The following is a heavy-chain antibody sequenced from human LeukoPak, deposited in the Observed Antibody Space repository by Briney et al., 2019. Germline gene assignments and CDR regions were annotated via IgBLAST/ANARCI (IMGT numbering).Heavy chain of an antibody. J-gene: IGHJ4*02. CDR2: QDGNNK. CDR3: ARDDRGYSGYHFYH. D-gene: IGHD5-12*01. V-gene: IGHV3-30-3*01. Sequence: GGSLRLSCAASGFTFSSYTFHWVRQAPGKGLEWVAVQDGNNKYYTDSVKGRFTISRDNSKNTLYLQMNSLRAEDTAVYYCARDDRGYSGYHFYHWGQGTLVTVSS. CDR1: GFTFSSYT.